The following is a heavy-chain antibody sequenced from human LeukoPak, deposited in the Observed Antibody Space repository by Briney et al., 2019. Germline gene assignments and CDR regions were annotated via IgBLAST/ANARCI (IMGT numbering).Heavy chain of an antibody. CDR3: TTEMVGYCSSTSCYGFY. D-gene: IGHD2-2*03. CDR2: IKSKTDGGTT. V-gene: IGHV3-15*07. Sequence: GGSLRLSCAASGFTFSNAWMNWVRKAPGKGLKWVARIKSKTDGGTTDYAAPVKGRFTISRDDSKNTLYLQMNSLKTEDTAVYYCTTEMVGYCSSTSCYGFYWGQGTLVTVSS. J-gene: IGHJ4*02. CDR1: GFTFSNAW.